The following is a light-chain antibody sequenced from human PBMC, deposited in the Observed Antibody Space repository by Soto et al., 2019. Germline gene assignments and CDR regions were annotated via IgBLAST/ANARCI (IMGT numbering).Light chain of an antibody. CDR3: QTWGTGIQV. CDR1: SGHSSYA. J-gene: IGLJ2*01. Sequence: QLVLTQSPSASASLGAPVKLTCTLSSGHSSYAIAWHQQQPEKGPRYLMKLNSDGSHSKGDGIPDRFSGSSSGAERYLTISSLQSEDEADYYCQTWGTGIQVFGGGTQLTVL. CDR2: LNSDGSH. V-gene: IGLV4-69*01.